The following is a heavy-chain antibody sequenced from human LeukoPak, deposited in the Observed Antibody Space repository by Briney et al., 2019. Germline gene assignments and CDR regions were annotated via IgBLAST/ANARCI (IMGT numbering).Heavy chain of an antibody. D-gene: IGHD1-26*01. CDR3: ARGIIVGATWGENYNCFDP. V-gene: IGHV4-4*07. CDR1: GVSISSYY. CDR2: IHTSGST. Sequence: SETLSLTCTVSGVSISSYYWSWIRQPAGKGLEWIGRIHTSGSTNYKSSLKSRVTMSVDTSKNQFSLKLNSVTAADTAVYYCARGIIVGATWGENYNCFDPWGQGTLVTVSS. J-gene: IGHJ5*02.